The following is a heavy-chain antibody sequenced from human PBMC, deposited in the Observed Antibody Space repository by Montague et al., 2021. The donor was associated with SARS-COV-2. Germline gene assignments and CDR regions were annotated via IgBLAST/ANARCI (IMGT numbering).Heavy chain of an antibody. D-gene: IGHD3/OR15-3a*01. J-gene: IGHJ4*02. CDR1: GGSISSSTSNW. CDR2: MYYNGKT. Sequence: SETLSLTCTVSGGSISSSTSNWWGWIRQSPGKGPEWIASMYYNGKTYYNPSLKSRVTISVDTSMNQVSLKLSSVTAADTAVYYCVRSRDWFFDYWGQGTLVTVSS. V-gene: IGHV4-39*07. CDR3: VRSRDWFFDY.